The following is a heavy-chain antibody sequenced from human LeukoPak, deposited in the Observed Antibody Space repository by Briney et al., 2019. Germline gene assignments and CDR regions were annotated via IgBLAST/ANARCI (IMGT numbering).Heavy chain of an antibody. Sequence: GRALRLSCAASGFTFSSYGMHWVRQAPGKGLEGVAVIWYDGSNKYYADSVKGRFTISRDNSKNTLYLQMNSLRAEDTAVYYCAKELKRYKAFDIWGQGTMVTVSS. V-gene: IGHV3-33*06. CDR2: IWYDGSNK. CDR3: AKELKRYKAFDI. CDR1: GFTFSSYG. D-gene: IGHD1-14*01. J-gene: IGHJ3*02.